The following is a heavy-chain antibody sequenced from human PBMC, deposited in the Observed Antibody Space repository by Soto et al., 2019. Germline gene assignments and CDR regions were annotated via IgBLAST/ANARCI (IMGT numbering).Heavy chain of an antibody. V-gene: IGHV3-21*01. J-gene: IGHJ6*03. CDR2: ISSSSSYI. Sequence: PGGSLRLSCAASGFTFSSYAMSWVRQAPGKGLEWVSSISSSSSYIYYADSVKGRFTISRDNAKNSLYLQMNSLRAEDTAVYYCARIGVVVPAAMSYYYYYMDVWGKGTTVTVSS. CDR3: ARIGVVVPAAMSYYYYYMDV. CDR1: GFTFSSYA. D-gene: IGHD2-2*01.